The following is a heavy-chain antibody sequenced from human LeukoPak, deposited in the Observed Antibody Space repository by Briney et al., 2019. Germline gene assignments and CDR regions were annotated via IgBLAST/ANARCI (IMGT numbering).Heavy chain of an antibody. Sequence: PGGSLRLSCAGSGFTFTGFWMHWVRPAPGKGLVWVSRINVEGTTTTYADSVEGRFTISRDENTLYLQMNHLRVDDTAVYYCTRGGEEPFDYWGQGTLVTVSS. CDR2: INVEGTTT. CDR3: TRGGEEPFDY. V-gene: IGHV3-74*01. CDR1: GFTFTGFW. J-gene: IGHJ4*02. D-gene: IGHD3-10*01.